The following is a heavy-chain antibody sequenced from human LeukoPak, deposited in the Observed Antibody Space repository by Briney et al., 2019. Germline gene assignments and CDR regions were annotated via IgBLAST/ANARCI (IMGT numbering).Heavy chain of an antibody. CDR1: GFTFSSYA. V-gene: IGHV3-23*01. CDR2: ISGSGGST. CDR3: AKDGFRIQLWFDLLSHNYFDY. J-gene: IGHJ4*02. Sequence: GSLRLSCAASGFTFSSYAMSWVRQAPGKGLEWVSAISGSGGSTYYADSVKGRLTISRDNSKNTLYLQMNSLRAEDTAVYYCAKDGFRIQLWFDLLSHNYFDYWGQGTLVTVSS. D-gene: IGHD5-18*01.